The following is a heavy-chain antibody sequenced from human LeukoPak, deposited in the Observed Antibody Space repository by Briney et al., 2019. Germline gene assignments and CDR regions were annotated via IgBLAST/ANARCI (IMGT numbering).Heavy chain of an antibody. D-gene: IGHD6-13*01. Sequence: GGSLRLSCAASGFTFSSYWMSWVRQAPGKGLEWVANIKQDGSEKYYVDSVKGRSTISRDNAKNSLYLQMNSLRAEDTAVYYCASPAGIAAAPSDYWGQGTLVTVSS. CDR2: IKQDGSEK. V-gene: IGHV3-7*01. J-gene: IGHJ4*02. CDR1: GFTFSSYW. CDR3: ASPAGIAAAPSDY.